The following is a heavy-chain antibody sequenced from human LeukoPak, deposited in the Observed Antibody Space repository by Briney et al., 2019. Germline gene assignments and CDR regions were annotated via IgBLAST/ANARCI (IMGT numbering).Heavy chain of an antibody. D-gene: IGHD5-12*01. Sequence: VRSLRLSCAASGFTFGSYWMSWVRQAPGKGLEWVAIIMQDGSEKYYVDSMKGRFTISRDNAKNSLYLQMNSLRAEDTAVYYCARFDLMDIVATNYAFDIWGQGTMVTVSS. V-gene: IGHV3-7*01. CDR3: ARFDLMDIVATNYAFDI. J-gene: IGHJ3*02. CDR2: IMQDGSEK. CDR1: GFTFGSYW.